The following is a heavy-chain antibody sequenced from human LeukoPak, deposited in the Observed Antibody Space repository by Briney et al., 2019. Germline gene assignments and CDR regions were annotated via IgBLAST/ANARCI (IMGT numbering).Heavy chain of an antibody. CDR2: MNPNSGNT. V-gene: IGHV1-8*01. CDR3: ARGLSGGYSGYGSYYYYMDV. CDR1: GHTFTSYD. J-gene: IGHJ6*03. Sequence: ASVKVSCKASGHTFTSYDINWVRQATGQGLEWMGWMNPNSGNTGYAQKFQGRVTMTRNTSISTAYMELSSLRSEDTAVYYCARGLSGGYSGYGSYYYYMDVWGKGTTVTISS. D-gene: IGHD5-12*01.